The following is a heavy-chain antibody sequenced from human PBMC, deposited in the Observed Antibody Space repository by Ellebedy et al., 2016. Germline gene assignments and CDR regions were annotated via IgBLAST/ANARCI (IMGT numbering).Heavy chain of an antibody. CDR1: GGSISSGSYY. CDR3: ARADEELESDINWFDP. Sequence: SETLSLTXTVSGGSISSGSYYWSWIRQPAGKGLEWIGRIYTSGSTNYNPSLKSRVTMSVDTSKNQFSLKLSSVTAADTAVYYCARADEELESDINWFDPWGQGTLVTVSS. J-gene: IGHJ5*02. CDR2: IYTSGST. V-gene: IGHV4-61*02. D-gene: IGHD1-1*01.